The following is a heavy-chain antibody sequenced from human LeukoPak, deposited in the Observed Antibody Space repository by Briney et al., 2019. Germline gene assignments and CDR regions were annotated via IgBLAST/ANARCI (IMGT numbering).Heavy chain of an antibody. CDR2: ISAYNGNT. CDR1: GYTFTSYG. D-gene: IGHD3-3*01. Sequence: ASVKVPCKASGYTFTSYGISWVRQAPGQGLEWMGWISAYNGNTNYAQKLQGRVTMTTDTSTSTAYMELRSLRSDDTAVYYCARERYYDFWSGTSSFDYWGQGTLVTVSS. V-gene: IGHV1-18*01. CDR3: ARERYYDFWSGTSSFDY. J-gene: IGHJ4*02.